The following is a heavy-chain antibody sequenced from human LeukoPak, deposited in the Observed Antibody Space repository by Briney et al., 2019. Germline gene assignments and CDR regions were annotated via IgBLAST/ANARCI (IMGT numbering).Heavy chain of an antibody. Sequence: ASVKVSCKASGYTFTGYYMHWVRQAPGQGLEWMGWINPNSGGTNYAQKFQGRVTMTRDTSISTAYMELSRLRSDDTAVYYRARSDILTGPYNWFDPWGQGTLVTVSS. D-gene: IGHD3-9*01. CDR2: INPNSGGT. CDR1: GYTFTGYY. CDR3: ARSDILTGPYNWFDP. J-gene: IGHJ5*02. V-gene: IGHV1-2*02.